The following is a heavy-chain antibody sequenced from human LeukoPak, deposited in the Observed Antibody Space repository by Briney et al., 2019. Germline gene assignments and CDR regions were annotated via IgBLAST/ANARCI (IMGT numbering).Heavy chain of an antibody. J-gene: IGHJ4*02. D-gene: IGHD2-15*01. CDR2: ITSGGTI. V-gene: IGHV3-48*01. CDR1: GFTFSSYG. CDR3: TTRLQHHFDY. Sequence: GESLRLSCAASGFTFSSYGMSWVRQAPGKGLEWLSHITSGGTIYYADSVKGRFTISRDDSQNTVYLQMDSLRAEDTAVYYCTTRLQHHFDYWGQGTQVTDSS.